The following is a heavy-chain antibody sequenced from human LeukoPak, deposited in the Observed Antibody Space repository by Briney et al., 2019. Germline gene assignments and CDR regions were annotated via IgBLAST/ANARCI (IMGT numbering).Heavy chain of an antibody. CDR3: ARRGDDYGGMTARYFQH. J-gene: IGHJ1*01. V-gene: IGHV3-48*04. CDR1: GFTFSSYS. Sequence: SGGSLRLSCAASGFTFSSYSMNWVRQAPGKGLEWVSYIRSSSNIIYYADSVKGRFTISRDNTKNSLYLQMNSLRAEDTAVYYCARRGDDYGGMTARYFQHWGQGTLVTVSS. D-gene: IGHD4-23*01. CDR2: IRSSSNII.